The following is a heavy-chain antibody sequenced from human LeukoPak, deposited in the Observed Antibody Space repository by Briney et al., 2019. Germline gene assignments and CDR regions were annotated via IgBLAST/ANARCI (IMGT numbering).Heavy chain of an antibody. CDR3: ARDLRDGSDY. J-gene: IGHJ4*02. CDR2: IYYSGST. V-gene: IGHV4-39*02. Sequence: PSETLSLTCTVSGDSITSSSYYWGWIRQPPGKGLEWIGSIYYSGSTFYNPSLKSRVTISVDTSKNQFSLKLTSVTAADTAVYYCARDLRDGSDYWGQGTLVTVSS. D-gene: IGHD5-24*01. CDR1: GDSITSSSYY.